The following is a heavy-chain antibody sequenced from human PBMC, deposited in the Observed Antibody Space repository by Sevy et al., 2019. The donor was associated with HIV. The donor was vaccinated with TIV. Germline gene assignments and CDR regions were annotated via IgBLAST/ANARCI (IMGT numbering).Heavy chain of an antibody. V-gene: IGHV3-9*01. D-gene: IGHD3-10*01. CDR2: ITWNSGSI. CDR1: GFTFDDYA. CDR3: AKPSDPESDFDY. Sequence: GGSLRLSCAASGFTFDDYAMHWVRQAPGKGLEWVSTITWNSGSIDYADSVKGRFTISRDNAKNSLYLQMNSLRAEDTAVYYCAKPSDPESDFDYWGQGTLVTVSS. J-gene: IGHJ4*02.